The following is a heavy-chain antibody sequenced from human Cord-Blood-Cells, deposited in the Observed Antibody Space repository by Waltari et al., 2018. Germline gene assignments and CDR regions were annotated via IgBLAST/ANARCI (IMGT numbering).Heavy chain of an antibody. D-gene: IGHD2-21*01. Sequence: QVQLVESGGGVVQPGRSLRLSCAASGFTFSSYGMHWVRQAPGKGLEWVAVIWYDGSNKYYADSGKGRFTISRDNFKNKLYLQMNSLRAQDTAVYYCAREVAYCGGDCYYYYYGMDVWGQGTTVTVSS. V-gene: IGHV3-33*01. J-gene: IGHJ6*02. CDR1: GFTFSSYG. CDR2: IWYDGSNK. CDR3: AREVAYCGGDCYYYYYGMDV.